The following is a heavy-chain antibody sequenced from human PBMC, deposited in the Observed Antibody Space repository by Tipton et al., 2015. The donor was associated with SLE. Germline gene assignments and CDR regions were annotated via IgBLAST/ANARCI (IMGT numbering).Heavy chain of an antibody. CDR1: GGSIRKNTDY. CDR2: INYSGST. V-gene: IGHV4-39*07. CDR3: AKWGSGSRYFDY. D-gene: IGHD3-10*01. J-gene: IGHJ4*02. Sequence: TLSLTCTVSGGSIRKNTDYWGWIRQPPGKGLEWIGSINYSGSTYYKSSLKSWVTMSVDTSKNQISLKLTSVTAPDTAVYYCAKWGSGSRYFDYWGQGTLVTVSS.